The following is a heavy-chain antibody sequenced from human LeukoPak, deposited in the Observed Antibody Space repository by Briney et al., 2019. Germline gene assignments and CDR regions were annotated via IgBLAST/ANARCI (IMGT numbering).Heavy chain of an antibody. CDR2: IYYSGST. J-gene: IGHJ4*02. CDR1: GGSFSGYY. D-gene: IGHD2-15*01. Sequence: SETLSLTCAVYGGSFSGYYWSWIRQHPGKGLEWIGYIYYSGSTYYNPSLKSRVTISVDTSKNQLSLKLSSVTAADTAVYYCARVRYCSGGSCYSRFDYWGQGTLVTVSS. CDR3: ARVRYCSGGSCYSRFDY. V-gene: IGHV4-31*11.